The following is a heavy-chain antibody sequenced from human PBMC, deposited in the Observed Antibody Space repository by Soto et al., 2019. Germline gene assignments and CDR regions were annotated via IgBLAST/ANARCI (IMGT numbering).Heavy chain of an antibody. CDR3: ARFGSRRYDFDY. Sequence: QVQLQESGPGLVKLSQTLSLTCTVSGGSISSGGYYWSWIRQHPGKGLEWIGYIYYSGSTYYNPSLKSRVTISVDTSKNQFSLKLSSVTAADTAVYYCARFGSRRYDFDYWGQGTLVTVSS. J-gene: IGHJ4*02. V-gene: IGHV4-31*03. D-gene: IGHD2-2*01. CDR1: GGSISSGGYY. CDR2: IYYSGST.